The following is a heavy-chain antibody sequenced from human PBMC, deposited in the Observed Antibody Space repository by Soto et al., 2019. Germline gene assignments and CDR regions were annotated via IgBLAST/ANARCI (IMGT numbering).Heavy chain of an antibody. Sequence: LSLTCTVSGGSISSSSYYWGWIRQPPGKGLEWIGSIYYSGSTYYNPSLKSRVTISVDTSKNQFSLKLSSVTAADTAVYYCARHWADGKAYYFDYCGQGTLVTVSS. V-gene: IGHV4-39*01. CDR1: GGSISSSSYY. CDR3: ARHWADGKAYYFDY. J-gene: IGHJ4*02. D-gene: IGHD1-26*01. CDR2: IYYSGST.